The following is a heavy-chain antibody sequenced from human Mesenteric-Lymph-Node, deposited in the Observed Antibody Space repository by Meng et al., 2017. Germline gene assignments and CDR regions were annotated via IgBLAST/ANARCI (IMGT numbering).Heavy chain of an antibody. V-gene: IGHV1-69*06. D-gene: IGHD3-10*01. CDR1: GGTFSSYA. CDR2: IIPIFGTA. CDR3: ARVGVLWFGELLDDGMDV. J-gene: IGHJ6*02. Sequence: SVKVSCKASGGTFSSYAISWVRQAPGQGLEWMGGIIPIFGTANYAQKFQGRVTITADKSTSTAYMELSSLRSEDTAVYYCARVGVLWFGELLDDGMDVWGQGTTVTV.